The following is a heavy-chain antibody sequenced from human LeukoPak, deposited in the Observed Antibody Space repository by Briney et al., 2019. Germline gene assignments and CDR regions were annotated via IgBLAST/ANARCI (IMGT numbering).Heavy chain of an antibody. CDR1: GYSFTTYW. CDR3: ARQGPPRGYYDTSGYYWFDY. CDR2: NYPGDSDN. D-gene: IGHD3-22*01. J-gene: IGHJ4*02. V-gene: IGHV5-51*01. Sequence: GESLKISWKGSGYSFTTYWIGWVRPMPGKGLEWRGINYPGDSDNRYSPSFQGQVTLSADKSISTAYLQWSSLKASDTAMYYCARQGPPRGYYDTSGYYWFDYWGQGTLVTVSS.